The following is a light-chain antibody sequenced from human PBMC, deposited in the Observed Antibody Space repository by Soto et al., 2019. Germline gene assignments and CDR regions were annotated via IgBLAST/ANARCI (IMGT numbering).Light chain of an antibody. CDR2: TAG. CDR3: SAWDNSLNGYV. CDR1: SSNIGSNT. Sequence: QPVLTQPLSVSASPGQRVTISCSGGSSNIGSNTVAWYQHLPGTAPPRLIFTAGQRPSGVPGRFSGSKSGTSASLAISGLQSEDEGDYYCSAWDNSLNGYVFGPGTQLTVL. V-gene: IGLV1-44*01. J-gene: IGLJ7*01.